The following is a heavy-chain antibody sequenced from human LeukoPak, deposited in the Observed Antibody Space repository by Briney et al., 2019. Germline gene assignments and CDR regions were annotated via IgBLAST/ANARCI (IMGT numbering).Heavy chain of an antibody. Sequence: SETLSLTCAVYGGSFSGYYWSWIRQPPGKGLEWIGEINHSGSTNYNPSLKSRVTISVDTSKNQFSLKLSSVTAADTAVYYCARITPRRSYVWGQGTTVTVSS. D-gene: IGHD1-14*01. CDR2: INHSGST. CDR3: ARITPRRSYV. V-gene: IGHV4-34*01. CDR1: GGSFSGYY. J-gene: IGHJ6*02.